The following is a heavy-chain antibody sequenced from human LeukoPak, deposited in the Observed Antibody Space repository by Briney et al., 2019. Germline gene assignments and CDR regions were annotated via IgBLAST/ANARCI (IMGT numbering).Heavy chain of an antibody. D-gene: IGHD5-18*01. CDR3: ARDSTGYGYEEWS. CDR2: IDPNSGGT. J-gene: IGHJ5*02. CDR1: GSTFTDYY. Sequence: ASVKVSCKASGSTFTDYYMHWVRQAPGQGLEWMGWIDPNSGGTNFAQKFQGRVTMTRDTSISTAYMELNRLRSDDTAVYYCARDSTGYGYEEWSWGQGTLVTVSS. V-gene: IGHV1-2*02.